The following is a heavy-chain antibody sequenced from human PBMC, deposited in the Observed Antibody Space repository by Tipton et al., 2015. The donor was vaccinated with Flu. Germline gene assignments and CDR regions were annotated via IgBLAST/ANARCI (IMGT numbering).Heavy chain of an antibody. J-gene: IGHJ6*02. V-gene: IGHV4-39*07. CDR2: IYYSGST. CDR3: ARYVGGIQAATIYYYGMDV. CDR1: GGSISSVTYY. D-gene: IGHD5-24*01. Sequence: TLSLTCTVSGGSISSVTYYWGWIRQPPGKGLEWIGSIYYSGSTYYNPSLKSRVTISVDTSKNQFSLKLSSVTAADTAVYYCARYVGGIQAATIYYYGMDVWGQGTTVTVSS.